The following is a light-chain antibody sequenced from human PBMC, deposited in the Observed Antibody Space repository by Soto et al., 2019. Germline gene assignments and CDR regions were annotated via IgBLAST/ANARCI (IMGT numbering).Light chain of an antibody. V-gene: IGLV1-40*01. Sequence: QSVLTQPPSVSGAPGQRVTISCTGPSANIGAAYNVDWYQQLQGKAPKLLIYGNNNRPSGVPAPFSGSKSGASASLAIAGIQAEDEGDYYCQSYDSSLSGYVFGSGTKVTVL. CDR3: QSYDSSLSGYV. J-gene: IGLJ1*01. CDR1: SANIGAAYN. CDR2: GNN.